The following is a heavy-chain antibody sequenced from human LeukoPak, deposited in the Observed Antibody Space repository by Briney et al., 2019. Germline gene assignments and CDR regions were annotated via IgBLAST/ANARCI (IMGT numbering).Heavy chain of an antibody. Sequence: PGGSLRLSCAASGFTFSSHWMSWVRQAPGKGLEWVANIKEDGSEKYYGDSVKGRFTISRDNSKNTLYLQMNSLRAEDTAVYYCAKGGLGIGYCTSTSCYTGFDYWGQGTLVTVSS. CDR2: IKEDGSEK. J-gene: IGHJ4*02. CDR1: GFTFSSHW. CDR3: AKGGLGIGYCTSTSCYTGFDY. V-gene: IGHV3-7*01. D-gene: IGHD2-2*02.